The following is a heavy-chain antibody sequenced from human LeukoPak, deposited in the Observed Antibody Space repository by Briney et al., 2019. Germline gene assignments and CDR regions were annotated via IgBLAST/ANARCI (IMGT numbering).Heavy chain of an antibody. CDR1: GFTFSSYA. Sequence: GSLRLSCAASGFTFSSYAMSWVRQAPGKGLEWIGEINHSGSTNYNPSLKSRVTISVDTSKNQFSLKLSSVTAADTAVYYCARRGGQWLVRGLFDYWGQGTLVTVSS. J-gene: IGHJ4*02. CDR2: INHSGST. V-gene: IGHV4-34*01. CDR3: ARRGGQWLVRGLFDY. D-gene: IGHD6-19*01.